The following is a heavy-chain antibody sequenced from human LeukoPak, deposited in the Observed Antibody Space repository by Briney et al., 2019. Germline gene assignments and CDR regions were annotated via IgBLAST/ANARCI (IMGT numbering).Heavy chain of an antibody. Sequence: PSETLSLTCAVYGDPFCGYHGSWIRQPPGKGLEWIGEINHNGSTNYNTSLKSRVNISVDTSKNQLSLKLSSVSAADTAVYYCARLPSLSRDYYYYMDVWGKGTTVTVSS. CDR3: ARLPSLSRDYYYYMDV. D-gene: IGHD6-6*01. CDR2: INHNGST. V-gene: IGHV4-34*01. J-gene: IGHJ6*03. CDR1: GDPFCGYH.